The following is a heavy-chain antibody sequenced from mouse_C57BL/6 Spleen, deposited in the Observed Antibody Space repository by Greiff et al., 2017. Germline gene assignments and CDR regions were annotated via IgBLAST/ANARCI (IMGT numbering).Heavy chain of an antibody. CDR1: GYSITSGYY. Sequence: VQLQQSGPGLVKPSQSLSLTCSVTGYSITSGYYWNWIRQFPGNKLEWRGYISYDGSNNYNPSLKNRISITRDTSKNQFFLKLNSVTTEDTATYYCARVYDYWGQGTTLTVSS. J-gene: IGHJ2*01. CDR2: ISYDGSN. V-gene: IGHV3-6*01. CDR3: ARVYDY.